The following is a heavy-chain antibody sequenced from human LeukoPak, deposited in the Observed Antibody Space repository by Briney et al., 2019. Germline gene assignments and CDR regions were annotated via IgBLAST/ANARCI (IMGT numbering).Heavy chain of an antibody. CDR2: ISGNGGST. CDR1: GFTFSNYA. CDR3: VRKLTGTTFFDY. Sequence: GGSLRLSCAASGFTFSNYAMHWVRQAPGKGLAYVSAISGNGGSTYYANSVKGRFTISRDNSKNTLYLQMGSLRAEDMAVYYCVRKLTGTTFFDYWGQGTLVTVSS. D-gene: IGHD1-1*01. V-gene: IGHV3-64*01. J-gene: IGHJ4*02.